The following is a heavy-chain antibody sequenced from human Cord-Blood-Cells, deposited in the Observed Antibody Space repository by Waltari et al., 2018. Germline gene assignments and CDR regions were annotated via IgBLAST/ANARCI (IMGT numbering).Heavy chain of an antibody. CDR3: ARYCSSTSCQNAFDI. D-gene: IGHD2-2*01. J-gene: IGHJ3*02. V-gene: IGHV3-33*01. CDR2: IWYDGSNK. Sequence: QVQLVESGGGVVQPGRSLRLSCAASGFTFSSYGMHWVRQAPGKGLAWVAVIWYDGSNKYYADSVKGRFTISRDNSKNTLYLQMNSLRAEDTAVYYCARYCSSTSCQNAFDIWGQGTMVTVSS. CDR1: GFTFSSYG.